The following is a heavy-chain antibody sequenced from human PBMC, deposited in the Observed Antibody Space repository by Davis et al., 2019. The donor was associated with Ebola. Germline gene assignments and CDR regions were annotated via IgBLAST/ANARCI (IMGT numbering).Heavy chain of an antibody. CDR1: GGSISSYY. V-gene: IGHV4-59*05. J-gene: IGHJ6*02. CDR2: IYYSGST. D-gene: IGHD3-10*01. Sequence: SETLSLTCTVSGGSISSYYWSWIRQPPGKGLEWIGSIYYSGSTYYNPSLKSRVTISVDTSKNQFSLKLSSVTAADTAVYYCARHAGSIYGMDVWGQGTTVTVSS. CDR3: ARHAGSIYGMDV.